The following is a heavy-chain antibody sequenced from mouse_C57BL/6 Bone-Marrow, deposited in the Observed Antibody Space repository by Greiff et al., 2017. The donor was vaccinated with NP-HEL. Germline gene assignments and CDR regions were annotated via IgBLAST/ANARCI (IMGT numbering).Heavy chain of an antibody. D-gene: IGHD1-1*01. CDR1: GYTFTSYW. V-gene: IGHV1-61*01. CDR2: IYPSDSET. CDR3: ARVTTVVFDY. Sequence: QVQLQQPGAELVRPGSSVKLSCKASGYTFTSYWMDWVKQRPGQGLEWIGNIYPSDSETHYNQKFKDKATLTVDKSSSTAYMQLSSLTSEDSAVYYCARVTTVVFDYWGQGTTLTVSS. J-gene: IGHJ2*01.